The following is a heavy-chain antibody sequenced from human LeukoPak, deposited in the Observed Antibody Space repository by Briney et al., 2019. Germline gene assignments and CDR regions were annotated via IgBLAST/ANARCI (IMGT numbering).Heavy chain of an antibody. CDR2: IYHSGGT. CDR1: DYSVTSDHY. Sequence: SETLSLTCAVSDYSVTSDHYWGWIRLAPGKGLEWIGSIYHSGGTYYNPSLKSRVTISVDTSKDQSSLRLTSVTAADTGIYYCAREGRTSGTSWYDPWGQGTRVTVSS. D-gene: IGHD3-10*01. CDR3: AREGRTSGTSWYDP. V-gene: IGHV4-38-2*01. J-gene: IGHJ5*02.